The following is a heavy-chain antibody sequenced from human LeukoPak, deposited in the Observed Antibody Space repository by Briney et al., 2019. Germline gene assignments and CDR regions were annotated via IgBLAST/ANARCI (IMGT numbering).Heavy chain of an antibody. CDR3: ATGIAVAGTRDY. J-gene: IGHJ4*02. V-gene: IGHV1-18*04. CDR2: ISAYNGNT. D-gene: IGHD6-19*01. CDR1: GYTFTSYG. Sequence: ASVKVSCKASGYTFTSYGISWGRQAPGQGREWMGWISAYNGNTNYAQKLQGRVTMTTDTSTSTAYMELRSLRSDDTAVYYCATGIAVAGTRDYWGQGTLVTVSS.